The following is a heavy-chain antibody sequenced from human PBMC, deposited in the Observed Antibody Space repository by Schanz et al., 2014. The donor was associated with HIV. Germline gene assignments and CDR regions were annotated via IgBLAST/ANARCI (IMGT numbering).Heavy chain of an antibody. CDR1: GFTFDDYA. CDR2: ISWSETKI. J-gene: IGHJ6*02. V-gene: IGHV3-9*01. Sequence: EVQLVESGGGLVQPGRSLRLSCAASGFTFDDYAMHWVRQAPGKGLEWVSGISWSETKIGYADSVKGRFTISRDNSKNTLYLQMKSLRPEDTAVYYCAKDRNHYDSRYRGKGNYYYYYGMDVWGQGTTVTVSS. D-gene: IGHD3-22*01. CDR3: AKDRNHYDSRYRGKGNYYYYYGMDV.